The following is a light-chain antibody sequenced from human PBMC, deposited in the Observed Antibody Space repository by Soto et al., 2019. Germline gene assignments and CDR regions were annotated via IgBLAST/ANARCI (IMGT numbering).Light chain of an antibody. CDR3: SSYTSSSTLDV. CDR1: SSDVGGYNY. V-gene: IGLV2-14*01. CDR2: DVS. Sequence: QSVLTRPASVSGSPGQAITISCTGNSSDVGGYNYVSWYQQHPGKAPKLMIYDVSNRPSGVSNRFSGSKSGNTASLTISGLQAEHEADYYCSSYTSSSTLDVFGTGTKVTVL. J-gene: IGLJ1*01.